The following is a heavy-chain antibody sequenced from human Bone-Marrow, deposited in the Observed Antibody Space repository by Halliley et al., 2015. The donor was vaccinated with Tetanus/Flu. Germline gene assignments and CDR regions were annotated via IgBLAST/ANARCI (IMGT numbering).Heavy chain of an antibody. V-gene: IGHV4-31*02. CDR3: ARSRSGSYYFDY. D-gene: IGHD1-26*01. Sequence: YSSGNPDSNPPLKSRVTISGDPSKNQFSLKLNSVAAADTAVYYCARSRSGSYYFDYWGQGTLVTVSS. J-gene: IGHJ4*02. CDR2: YSSGNP.